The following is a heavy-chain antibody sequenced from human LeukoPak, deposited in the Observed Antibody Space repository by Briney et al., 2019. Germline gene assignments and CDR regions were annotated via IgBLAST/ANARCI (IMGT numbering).Heavy chain of an antibody. CDR3: ARSFEPYYYYYMDV. Sequence: SETLFLTCTVSGGSISSYYWSWIRQPPGKGLEWIGYIYYSGSTNYHPSLKSRVTISLDTSKNQFSLKLSSVTAADTAVYYCARSFEPYYYYYMDVWGKGTTVTISS. J-gene: IGHJ6*03. CDR2: IYYSGST. V-gene: IGHV4-59*01. CDR1: GGSISSYY.